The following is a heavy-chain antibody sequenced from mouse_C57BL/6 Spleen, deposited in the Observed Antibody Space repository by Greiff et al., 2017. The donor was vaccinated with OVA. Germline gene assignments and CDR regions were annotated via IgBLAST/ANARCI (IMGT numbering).Heavy chain of an antibody. D-gene: IGHD1-1*01. Sequence: HLNHSGAELARPGASVKLSCKSSGYTFTSYGISWVKQRTGQGLEWIGEIYPRSGNTYYNEKFKGKATLTADKSSSTAYMELRSLTSEDSAVYFCARNDYYGSSHFDYWGQGTTLTVSS. CDR3: ARNDYYGSSHFDY. CDR2: IYPRSGNT. J-gene: IGHJ2*01. CDR1: GYTFTSYG. V-gene: IGHV1-81*01.